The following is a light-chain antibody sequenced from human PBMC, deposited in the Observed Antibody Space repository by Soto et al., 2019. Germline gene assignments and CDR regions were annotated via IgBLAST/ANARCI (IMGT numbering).Light chain of an antibody. CDR1: QSVPTNS. CDR2: DAS. V-gene: IGKV3-20*01. J-gene: IGKJ2*01. Sequence: EIVLAQSPDTLSLSPGESATLSCRASQSVPTNSLAWYQQKPGQAPRLLIYDASRRATGIPDRFSGGGSGSDFTLTISRLEPEDFAVYHCQQYGSSHVTFGQGTQVEIK. CDR3: QQYGSSHVT.